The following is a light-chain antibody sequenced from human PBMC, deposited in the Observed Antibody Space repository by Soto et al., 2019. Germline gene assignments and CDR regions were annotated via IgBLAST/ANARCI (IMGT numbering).Light chain of an antibody. V-gene: IGLV2-14*01. Sequence: QSALTQPASVSGSPGQSITISCTGTSSDVGGYNYVSWYQQHPGRAPKIMIYEVSNRPSGVSDRFSGSKSGNTASLTISGLQTEDEGDYYCSSFTSSRTGVFGTGTKVTVL. CDR1: SSDVGGYNY. CDR3: SSFTSSRTGV. J-gene: IGLJ1*01. CDR2: EVS.